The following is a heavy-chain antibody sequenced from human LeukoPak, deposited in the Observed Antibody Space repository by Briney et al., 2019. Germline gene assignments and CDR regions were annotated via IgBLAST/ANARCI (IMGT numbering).Heavy chain of an antibody. CDR2: ISSSSSYI. CDR3: ARRDNWNAASYYYMDV. J-gene: IGHJ6*03. V-gene: IGHV3-21*04. CDR1: GFTFSSYS. D-gene: IGHD1-1*01. Sequence: PGGSLRLSCAASGFTFSSYSMNWVRQAPGKGLEWVSSISSSSSYIYYADSVKGRFTISRDNAKNSLYLQMNSLRAEDTAVYYCARRDNWNAASYYYMDVWGEGTTVTVSS.